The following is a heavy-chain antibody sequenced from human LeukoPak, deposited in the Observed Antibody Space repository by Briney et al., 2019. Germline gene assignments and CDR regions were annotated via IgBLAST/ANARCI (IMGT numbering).Heavy chain of an antibody. V-gene: IGHV3-7*01. Sequence: GGSLRLSCAASGFTFSSYGMHWVRQAPGKGLEWVANIKQDGSEKYYVDSVKGRFTTSRDNAKNSLYLQMNSLRAEDTAVYYCARATLGLDAFDIWGQGTMVTVSS. CDR2: IKQDGSEK. CDR3: ARATLGLDAFDI. CDR1: GFTFSSYG. J-gene: IGHJ3*02.